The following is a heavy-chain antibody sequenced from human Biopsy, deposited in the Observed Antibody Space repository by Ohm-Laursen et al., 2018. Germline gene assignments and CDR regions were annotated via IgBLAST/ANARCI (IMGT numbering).Heavy chain of an antibody. J-gene: IGHJ4*02. CDR2: IYGGGFGT. Sequence: SLRLSCTAPGFTFSDYAMSWVRQAPGKGLEWVAGIYGGGFGTYYADSVKGRFSISRDNSENTLYLHMNSLRAEDTAVYFCAKFEGDPTPSYYFDYWGQGTLVTVPS. D-gene: IGHD3-10*01. V-gene: IGHV3-23*01. CDR3: AKFEGDPTPSYYFDY. CDR1: GFTFSDYA.